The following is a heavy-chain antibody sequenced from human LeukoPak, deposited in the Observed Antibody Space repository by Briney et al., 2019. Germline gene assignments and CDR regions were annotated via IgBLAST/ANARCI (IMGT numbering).Heavy chain of an antibody. CDR1: GGSISNGSYY. CDR2: IHASGST. Sequence: PSETLSLTCTVSGGSISNGSYYWSWIRQPAGKGLEWIGRIHASGSTNYNPSLKSRLTISLDTSKNQFSLKVTSVTAADTAVYYCARDFASFRSGRGYGYWGQGTLVTVSS. V-gene: IGHV4-61*02. CDR3: ARDFASFRSGRGYGY. J-gene: IGHJ4*02. D-gene: IGHD3-10*01.